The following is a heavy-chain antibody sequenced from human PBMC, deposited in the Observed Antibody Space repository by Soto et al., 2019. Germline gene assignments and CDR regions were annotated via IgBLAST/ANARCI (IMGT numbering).Heavy chain of an antibody. V-gene: IGHV3-23*01. CDR2: ISGSGGST. CDR3: AKGHITFGGVIVIGYFDY. J-gene: IGHJ4*02. Sequence: GGSLRLSCAASGFTFSSYAMSWVRQAPGKGLEWVSAISGSGGSTYYADSVKGRFTISRDNSKNTLYLQMNSLRAEDTAVYYCAKGHITFGGVIVIGYFDYRGQGTLVTVSS. D-gene: IGHD3-16*02. CDR1: GFTFSSYA.